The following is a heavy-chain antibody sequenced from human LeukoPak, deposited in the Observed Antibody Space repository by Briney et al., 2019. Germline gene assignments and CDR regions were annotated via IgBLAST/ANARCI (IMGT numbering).Heavy chain of an antibody. V-gene: IGHV1-2*04. CDR2: INPNSGGT. Sequence: ASVKVSCKASGYTFTGYYMHWVRQAPGQGLEWMGWINPNSGGTNYAQKFQGWVTMTRDTSISTAYMELSRLRSDDTAVYYCARGAAHYDSSGYYYYWGQGTLVTVSS. J-gene: IGHJ4*02. D-gene: IGHD3-22*01. CDR3: ARGAAHYDSSGYYYY. CDR1: GYTFTGYY.